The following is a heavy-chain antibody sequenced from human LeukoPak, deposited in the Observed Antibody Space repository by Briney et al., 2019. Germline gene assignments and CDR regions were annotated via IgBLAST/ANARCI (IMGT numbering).Heavy chain of an antibody. CDR1: GFTFTGYY. CDR2: ISPNSGVT. V-gene: IGHV1-2*02. D-gene: IGHD3-22*01. Sequence: ASVKVSCKASGFTFTGYYMHWVRQAPGQGLEWMGWISPNSGVTNYAQRFQGRVTMTRDTSISTAYLELSSLRSDDTAVYYCARSLPYDNRNPHIDHWGQGTLITVSS. CDR3: ARSLPYDNRNPHIDH. J-gene: IGHJ4*02.